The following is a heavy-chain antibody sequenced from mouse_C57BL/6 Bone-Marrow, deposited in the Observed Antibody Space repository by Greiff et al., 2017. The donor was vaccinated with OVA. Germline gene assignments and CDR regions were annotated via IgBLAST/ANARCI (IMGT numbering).Heavy chain of an antibody. Sequence: EVKPEESGPGLVKPSQSLSLTCSVTGYSITSGYYWNWIRQFPGNKLEWMGYISYDGSNNYNPSLKNRISITRDTSKNQFFLKLNSVTTEDTATYYCAREGYYADAMDYWGQGTSVTVSS. CDR1: GYSITSGYY. J-gene: IGHJ4*01. V-gene: IGHV3-6*01. CDR3: AREGYYADAMDY. D-gene: IGHD2-3*01. CDR2: ISYDGSN.